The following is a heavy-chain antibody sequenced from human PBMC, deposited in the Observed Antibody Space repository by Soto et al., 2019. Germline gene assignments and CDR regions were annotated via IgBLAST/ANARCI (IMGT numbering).Heavy chain of an antibody. CDR3: ATDTTVTALGR. CDR2: IEEDGNEK. D-gene: IGHD4-17*01. J-gene: IGHJ4*02. Sequence: EVQLVESGGGLVQPGGSLRLSCAASGFTFSSFWMNWVRQAPGKGLEWVANIEEDGNEKNYVDSVKGRFTISRDNARNSLYLQMNSLRAEDTAVYYCATDTTVTALGRWGQGTLVTVSS. CDR1: GFTFSSFW. V-gene: IGHV3-7*01.